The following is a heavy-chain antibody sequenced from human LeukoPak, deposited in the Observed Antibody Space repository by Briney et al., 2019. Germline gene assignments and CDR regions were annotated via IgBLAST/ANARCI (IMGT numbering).Heavy chain of an antibody. CDR3: ARQGNRSPFDL. CDR2: IYYSGST. J-gene: IGHJ4*02. D-gene: IGHD3-9*01. CDR1: GFTFSSYGMN. V-gene: IGHV4-39*01. Sequence: PGGSLRLSCAASGFTFSSYGMNWVRQAPGKGLEWIGTIYYSGSTYYNTSLKSRLTFSVDTSNNHFSLSLASVTASDTGLYFCARQGNRSPFDLWGQGILVTVSS.